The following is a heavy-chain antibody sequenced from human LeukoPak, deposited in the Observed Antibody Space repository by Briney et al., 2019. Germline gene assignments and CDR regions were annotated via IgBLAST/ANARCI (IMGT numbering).Heavy chain of an antibody. CDR3: AGGATRLATAGAEFDS. V-gene: IGHV1-2*06. CDR1: GYNFIGFY. CDR2: INPNSGET. J-gene: IGHJ4*02. Sequence: ASVRVPCKASGYNFIGFYMHWVRQAPGQSLEWMGRINPNSGETSFALSFQGRVTMTRDTSINTAYMELGRLTSDDRAVYFCAGGATRLATAGAEFDSWGQGTLVIVSS. D-gene: IGHD6-13*01.